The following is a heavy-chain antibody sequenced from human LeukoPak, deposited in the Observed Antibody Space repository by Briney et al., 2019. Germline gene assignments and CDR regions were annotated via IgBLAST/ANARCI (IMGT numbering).Heavy chain of an antibody. Sequence: ASVKVSCKASGYTFTSYGISWVRQAPGQGLEWMGWISGYNANTNCVQKLQGRVTMTTDTSTSTAYMELRSLRSDDTAMYYCARDQGYDILTGYNFDYWGQGTLVTVSS. J-gene: IGHJ4*02. V-gene: IGHV1-18*01. D-gene: IGHD3-9*01. CDR2: ISGYNANT. CDR3: ARDQGYDILTGYNFDY. CDR1: GYTFTSYG.